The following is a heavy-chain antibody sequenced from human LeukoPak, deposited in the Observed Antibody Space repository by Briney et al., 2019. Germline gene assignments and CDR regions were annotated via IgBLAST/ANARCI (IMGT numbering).Heavy chain of an antibody. CDR2: IRASGGDT. CDR3: AKDAAGPEY. Sequence: GGSLRLSCVVSGLTFSSYSMSWVRQAPGKGLDWVSGIRASGGDTLYTDSVKGRFTISRDNSKNTLFLQMSSMRVEDTAMYYCAKDAAGPEYWGQGTLVTVSS. V-gene: IGHV3-23*01. J-gene: IGHJ4*02. CDR1: GLTFSSYS. D-gene: IGHD6-13*01.